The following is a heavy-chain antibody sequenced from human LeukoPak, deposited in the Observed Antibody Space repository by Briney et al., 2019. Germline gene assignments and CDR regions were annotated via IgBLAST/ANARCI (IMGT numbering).Heavy chain of an antibody. CDR3: ARYYGSGSYYP. J-gene: IGHJ5*02. Sequence: GGSLRLSCAASGFTVSSNYMSWVRQAPGKGLEWVSVIYSGGNTYYADSAKGRFTISRDNSKNTLYLQMNSLRAEDTAVYYCARYYGSGSYYPWGQGTLVTVSS. V-gene: IGHV3-66*01. CDR2: IYSGGNT. D-gene: IGHD3-10*01. CDR1: GFTVSSNY.